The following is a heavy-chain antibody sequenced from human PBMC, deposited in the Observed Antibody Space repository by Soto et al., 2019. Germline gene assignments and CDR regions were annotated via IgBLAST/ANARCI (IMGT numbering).Heavy chain of an antibody. CDR1: GGSISNYY. J-gene: IGHJ4*02. CDR3: TYSSSWYYFDY. V-gene: IGHV4-59*01. CDR2: IYYSGGT. Sequence: SETLSLTCTVSGGSISNYYWTWIRQPPGKGLELIGYIYYSGGTNYNPSLKSRVTISGDTPKNQFSLKLSSVTAADTAVYYCTYSSSWYYFDYWGQTTLVTVSS. D-gene: IGHD6-13*01.